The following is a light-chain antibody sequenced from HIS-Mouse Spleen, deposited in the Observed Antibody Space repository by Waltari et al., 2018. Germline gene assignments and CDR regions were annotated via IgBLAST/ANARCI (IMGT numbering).Light chain of an antibody. Sequence: SYELTQPPSVSVSPGQTARITCSGDALPKQYAYWYQQKPGQAPVLVIYKDSERPSGIPERFSGSSSGKTVTLTISGVQAEDEADYYCQSADISGTYVFGGGTKLTVL. J-gene: IGLJ2*01. CDR3: QSADISGTYV. V-gene: IGLV3-25*03. CDR2: KDS. CDR1: ALPKQY.